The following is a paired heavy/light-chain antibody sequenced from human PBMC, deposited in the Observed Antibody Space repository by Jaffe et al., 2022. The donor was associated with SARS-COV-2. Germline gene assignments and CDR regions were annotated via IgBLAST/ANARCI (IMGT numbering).Heavy chain of an antibody. CDR2: IYPGDSDT. D-gene: IGHD3-3*01. CDR3: ARRGSDGRISIFGVVTHFDF. V-gene: IGHV5-51*01. Sequence: EVQLVQSGAEVKKPGESLKISCKASGYSFSNYWIGWVRQMPGKGLEWMGIIYPGDSDTRYSPSFQGQVTISADKSISTAYLQWSSLKASDTAMYYCARRGSDGRISIFGVVTHFDFWGQGTLVTVSS. CDR1: GYSFSNYW. J-gene: IGHJ4*02.
Light chain of an antibody. V-gene: IGLV1-51*02. CDR2: ENN. CDR1: SSNIGNKY. Sequence: QSVLTQPPSVSAAPGQKVTISCSGSSSNIGNKYVSWYQQVPGTAPKLLIYENNKRPSGIPDRFSGSKSGTSATLGITGLQTGDEADYYCGTWDRSLSAYVLFGGGTKLTVL. CDR3: GTWDRSLSAYVL. J-gene: IGLJ2*01.